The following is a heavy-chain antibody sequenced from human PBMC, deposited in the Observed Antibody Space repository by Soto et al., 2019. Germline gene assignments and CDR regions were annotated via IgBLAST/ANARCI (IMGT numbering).Heavy chain of an antibody. CDR2: IVPLFGTT. CDR3: ARGGYSSTWSNLLDRSGLDV. Sequence: SVKVSCKTSGGTFSSYAISWVRQAPGQGVEWMGGIVPLFGTTNYAQKFQGRVTITANTSTDTVYMELSGLRAGDTAVYYCARGGYSSTWSNLLDRSGLDVWGQGTTVTVSS. CDR1: GGTFSSYA. D-gene: IGHD6-13*01. J-gene: IGHJ6*02. V-gene: IGHV1-69*06.